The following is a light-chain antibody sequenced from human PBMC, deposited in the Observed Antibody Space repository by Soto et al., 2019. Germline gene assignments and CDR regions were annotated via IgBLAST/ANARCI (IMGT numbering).Light chain of an antibody. V-gene: IGLV2-8*01. J-gene: IGLJ2*01. CDR1: TSDIGDYNW. CDR3: TSYATGDTFP. CDR2: EVD. Sequence: QSVLTQPASVSGSPGQSITISCTGTTSDIGDYNWVSWYQHHPGKVPKLLIYEVDKRPSGVPDRFSGSKSGNTASLTVSGLQAEDEADYYCTSYATGDTFPFGGGTKLTVL.